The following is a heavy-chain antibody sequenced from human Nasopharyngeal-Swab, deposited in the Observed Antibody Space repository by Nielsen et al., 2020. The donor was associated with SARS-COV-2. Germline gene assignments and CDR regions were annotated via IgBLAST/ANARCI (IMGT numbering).Heavy chain of an antibody. CDR2: ISYDGSNK. Sequence: GESLKISCAASGFTFSSYAMHWVRQAPGKGLEWVAVISYDGSNKYYADSVKGRFTISRDNSKNTLYLQMNSLRAEDTAVYYCARVNSGSYWRYFDYWGQGTLVTVSS. D-gene: IGHD1-26*01. V-gene: IGHV3-30*04. J-gene: IGHJ4*02. CDR3: ARVNSGSYWRYFDY. CDR1: GFTFSSYA.